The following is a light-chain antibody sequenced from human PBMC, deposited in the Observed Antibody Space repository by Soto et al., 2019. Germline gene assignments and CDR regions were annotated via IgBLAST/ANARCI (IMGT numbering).Light chain of an antibody. J-gene: IGKJ5*01. CDR3: QQRSNWPS. Sequence: EIVLTQSPATLSLSPGERATLSCRASQSIRNNLAFYQQKPGQPPRLLLYDSSYRATDIPARFSGSGSGTDFTLTINSLESEDFAIYHCQQRSNWPSFGQGTRLEIK. V-gene: IGKV3-11*01. CDR2: DSS. CDR1: QSIRNN.